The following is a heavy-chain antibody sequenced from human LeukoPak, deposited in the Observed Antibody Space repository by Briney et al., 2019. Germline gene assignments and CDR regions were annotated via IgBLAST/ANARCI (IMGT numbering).Heavy chain of an antibody. J-gene: IGHJ4*02. CDR2: ISAYNGNT. D-gene: IGHD3-3*01. CDR3: ARVEAMYDFWSGYYPSKLYYFDY. CDR1: GYTFTSYG. Sequence: GASVKVSCKASGYTFTSYGISWVRQAPGQGLEWMGWISAYNGNTNYAQKLQGRVTMTTYTSTSTAYMELRSLRSDDTAVYYCARVEAMYDFWSGYYPSKLYYFDYWGQGTLVTVSS. V-gene: IGHV1-18*01.